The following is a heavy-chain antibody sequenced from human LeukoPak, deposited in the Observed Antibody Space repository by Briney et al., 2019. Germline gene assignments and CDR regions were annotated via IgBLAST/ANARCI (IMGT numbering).Heavy chain of an antibody. CDR1: CGSINVGTFY. V-gene: IGHV4-30-4*08. CDR2: IYYSGST. CDR3: ARDRDGYNLDAFDI. Sequence: SETLFLPRPFSCGSINVGTFYWSWVRHPPGEGPGWIGYIYYSGSTYYHPSLKSRVSISVDTSKNQFSLKLSSVTAADTAVYYCARDRDGYNLDAFDIWGQGTMVTVSS. J-gene: IGHJ3*02. D-gene: IGHD5-24*01.